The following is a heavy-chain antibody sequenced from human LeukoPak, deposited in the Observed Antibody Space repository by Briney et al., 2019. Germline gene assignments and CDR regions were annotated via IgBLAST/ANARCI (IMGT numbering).Heavy chain of an antibody. D-gene: IGHD6-13*01. J-gene: IGHJ6*02. Sequence: GGSLRLSCAASGFTFSSYGMHWVRQAPGKGLEWVAVIWYDVSNKYYADPVKGRFTISRDNSKNTLYLQMNSLRAEDTAVYYCARDIAAAGSRYYYYGMDIWGQGTTVTVSS. V-gene: IGHV3-33*01. CDR2: IWYDVSNK. CDR3: ARDIAAAGSRYYYYGMDI. CDR1: GFTFSSYG.